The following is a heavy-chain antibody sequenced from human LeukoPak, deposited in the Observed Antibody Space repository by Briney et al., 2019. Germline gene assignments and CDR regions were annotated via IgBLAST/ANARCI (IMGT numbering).Heavy chain of an antibody. V-gene: IGHV1-2*02. CDR2: INPTSGGT. CDR1: GYTFTAYY. J-gene: IGHJ5*02. Sequence: ASVTVSCKASGYTFTAYYIEWVRQAPGQGLEWMGWINPTSGGTNYAQKFQGRVTMTRDTPISTASMELSRLTSDDTAVYYCTRGYQHGFDPWGQGTLVTVSS. D-gene: IGHD2-2*01. CDR3: TRGYQHGFDP.